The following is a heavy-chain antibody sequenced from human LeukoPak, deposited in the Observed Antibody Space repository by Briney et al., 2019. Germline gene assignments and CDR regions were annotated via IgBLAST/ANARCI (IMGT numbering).Heavy chain of an antibody. CDR2: ISYDGSNK. D-gene: IGHD2-15*01. CDR3: ARPIVVVVAASPLDY. CDR1: GFTFSSYA. Sequence: GGSLRLSCAASGFTFSSYAMHWVRQAPGKGLEWVAVISYDGSNKYYADSVKGRFTISRDNSKNTLYLQMNSLRAEDTAVYYCARPIVVVVAASPLDYWGQGTLVTVSS. J-gene: IGHJ4*02. V-gene: IGHV3-30-3*01.